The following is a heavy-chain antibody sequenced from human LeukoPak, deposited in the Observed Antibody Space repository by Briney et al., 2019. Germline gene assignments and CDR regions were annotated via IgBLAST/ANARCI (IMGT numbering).Heavy chain of an antibody. Sequence: ASVKVSRKASGYTFTGYYFHWVRQAPGQGLEWMGWINPDSGDTNFAQRFQGRVTLTRDTSISTAYMELSRLRSDDTAVYYCASYIGGPQPNKNYFNFWGQGTLVTVSS. CDR1: GYTFTGYY. V-gene: IGHV1-2*02. CDR2: INPDSGDT. CDR3: ASYIGGPQPNKNYFNF. J-gene: IGHJ4*02. D-gene: IGHD2-8*01.